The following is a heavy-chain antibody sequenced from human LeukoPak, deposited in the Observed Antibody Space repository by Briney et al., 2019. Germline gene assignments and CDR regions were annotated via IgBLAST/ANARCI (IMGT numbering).Heavy chain of an antibody. J-gene: IGHJ4*02. CDR1: GFTFDDYA. V-gene: IGHV3-9*01. Sequence: GRSLRLSCAASGFTFDDYAMHWVRQAPGKGLEWVSGISWNSGSIGYADSVKGRFTISRDNAKNSLYLRMNSLRDEDTAVYYCARDETGVGSGGIDFWGQGTLVTVSS. CDR3: ARDETGVGSGGIDF. D-gene: IGHD2-8*02. CDR2: ISWNSGSI.